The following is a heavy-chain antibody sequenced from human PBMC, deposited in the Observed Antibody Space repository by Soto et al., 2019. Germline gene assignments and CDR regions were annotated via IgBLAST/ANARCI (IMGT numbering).Heavy chain of an antibody. D-gene: IGHD2-8*01. J-gene: IGHJ5*02. CDR2: IYSSGST. V-gene: IGHV4-59*12. CDR3: ARGQVDIVLMVYARSWFDP. Sequence: PSETLSLTCTVSGGSIMSYFWSWVRQPPGKGLEWIGQIYSSGSTNYNPSLKSRVTISVDTSKNQFSLKLSSVTAADTAVYYCARGQVDIVLMVYARSWFDPWGQGTLVTVSS. CDR1: GGSIMSYF.